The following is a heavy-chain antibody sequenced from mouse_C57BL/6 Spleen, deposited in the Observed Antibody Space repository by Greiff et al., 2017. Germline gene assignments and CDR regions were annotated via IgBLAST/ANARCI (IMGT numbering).Heavy chain of an antibody. Sequence: VQLQESGAELARPGASVKLSCKASGYTFTSYGISWVKQRTGQGLEWIGEIYPRSGNTYYNEKFKGKATLTADKSSSTAYMELRSLTSEDSAVYFCARPDHYYAMDYWGQGTSVTVSS. J-gene: IGHJ4*01. CDR2: IYPRSGNT. CDR3: ARPDHYYAMDY. V-gene: IGHV1-81*01. CDR1: GYTFTSYG.